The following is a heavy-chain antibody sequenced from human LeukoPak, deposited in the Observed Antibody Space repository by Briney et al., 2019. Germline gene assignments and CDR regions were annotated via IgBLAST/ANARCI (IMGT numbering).Heavy chain of an antibody. CDR3: ARVTEAPYYFDY. V-gene: IGHV3-21*01. J-gene: IGHJ4*02. CDR1: GFXFSSYS. CDR2: ISSSSSYI. Sequence: PGGSLRLSRAASGFXFSSYSINWVRQAPGKGLEWVSSISSSSSYIYYADSVKGRFTISRDNAKNSLYLQMNSLRAEDTAVYYCARVTEAPYYFDYWGQGTLVTVSS.